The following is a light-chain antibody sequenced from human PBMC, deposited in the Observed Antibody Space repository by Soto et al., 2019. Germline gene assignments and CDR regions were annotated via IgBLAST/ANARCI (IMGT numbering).Light chain of an antibody. Sequence: QSALNQPRSVSGSPGQSVTISCTGTSSNVGGYNYVSWYQQHPGKAPKLVIYDVNERTSGVPDRFSGSKSGNTASLTISGLQTEDEGDYYFSSYAGNYLLLFGGGTKLTVL. CDR1: SSNVGGYNY. CDR2: DVN. J-gene: IGLJ2*01. CDR3: SSYAGNYLLL. V-gene: IGLV2-11*01.